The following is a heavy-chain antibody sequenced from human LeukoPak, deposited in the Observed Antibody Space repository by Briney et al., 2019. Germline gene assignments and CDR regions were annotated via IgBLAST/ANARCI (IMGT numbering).Heavy chain of an antibody. CDR3: VSVRYFDWLTPINYFDY. CDR2: IYYSGST. J-gene: IGHJ4*02. V-gene: IGHV4-39*07. Sequence: SETLSLTCTVSGGSISSSSYYWGWIRQPPGKGLEWIGSIYYSGSTYYNPSLKSRVTISVDTSKNQFSLKLSSVTAADTAVYYCVSVRYFDWLTPINYFDYWGQGTLVTVSS. D-gene: IGHD3-9*01. CDR1: GGSISSSSYY.